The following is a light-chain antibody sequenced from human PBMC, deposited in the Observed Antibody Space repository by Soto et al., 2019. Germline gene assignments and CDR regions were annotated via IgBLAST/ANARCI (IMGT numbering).Light chain of an antibody. V-gene: IGKV3-20*01. Sequence: EIELTQSPDTLSLSPGERATLSCSARQSVSSSFLAWYQQKVGQAPRLLIYGASSRATGIPDRFSGSGSGTDFTLTISRLEPEDFAVYYCQQYNSSPRTFGQGTRLEIK. CDR2: GAS. CDR1: QSVSSSF. J-gene: IGKJ5*01. CDR3: QQYNSSPRT.